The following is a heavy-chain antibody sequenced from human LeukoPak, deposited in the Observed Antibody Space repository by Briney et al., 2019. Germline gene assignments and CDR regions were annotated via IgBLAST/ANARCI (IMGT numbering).Heavy chain of an antibody. CDR1: GFTFSGSA. CDR3: TSSDGYSSSWQLDY. D-gene: IGHD6-13*01. Sequence: GGSLRLSCAASGFTFSGSAMHWVRQASGKGLEWVGRIRSKANSYATAYAASVKGRFTISRDDSKNTAYLQMNSLKTEDTAVYYCTSSDGYSSSWQLDYWGQGTLVTVSS. V-gene: IGHV3-73*01. J-gene: IGHJ4*02. CDR2: IRSKANSYAT.